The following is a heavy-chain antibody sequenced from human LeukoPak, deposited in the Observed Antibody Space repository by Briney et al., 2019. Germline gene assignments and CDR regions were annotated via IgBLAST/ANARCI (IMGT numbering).Heavy chain of an antibody. D-gene: IGHD6-19*01. Sequence: SVKVSCKASGGTFSNHAVSWVRQAPGQGLEWMGGIIPIFGTANYAQKFQGRVTITADESTSTAYMELSSLRSEDTAVYYCARVPTSSSGWSFLSRDYYYYMDVWGKGTTVTISS. CDR3: ARVPTSSSGWSFLSRDYYYYMDV. J-gene: IGHJ6*03. CDR2: IIPIFGTA. CDR1: GGTFSNHA. V-gene: IGHV1-69*13.